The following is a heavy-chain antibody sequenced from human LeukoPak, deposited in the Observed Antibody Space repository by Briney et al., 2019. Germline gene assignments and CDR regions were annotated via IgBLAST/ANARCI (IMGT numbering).Heavy chain of an antibody. CDR1: GGSISSSTYY. V-gene: IGHV4-39*07. CDR3: ARFDAPIFDY. J-gene: IGHJ4*02. CDR2: IYHSGST. Sequence: PSETLSLTCTVSGGSISSSTYYWGWIRQPPGKGLEWIGSIYHSGSTYYNPSLKSRVTISVDTSKTQFSLKLSPVTAADTAVYYCARFDAPIFDYWGQGTLVTVSS.